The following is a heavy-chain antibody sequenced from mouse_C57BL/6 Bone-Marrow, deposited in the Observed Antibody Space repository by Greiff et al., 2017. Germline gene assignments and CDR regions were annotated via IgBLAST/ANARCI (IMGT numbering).Heavy chain of an antibody. J-gene: IGHJ3*01. D-gene: IGHD2-4*01. Sequence: EVQLQESGPELVKPGASVKISCKASGYSFTGYYMNWVKQSPEKSLEWIGEINPSTGGTTYNQKFKATATLTVDKSSSTAYMQLKSLTSEDAAVYYCARRGYDYDKMAWFAYWGQGTLVTVSA. V-gene: IGHV1-42*01. CDR3: ARRGYDYDKMAWFAY. CDR2: INPSTGGT. CDR1: GYSFTGYY.